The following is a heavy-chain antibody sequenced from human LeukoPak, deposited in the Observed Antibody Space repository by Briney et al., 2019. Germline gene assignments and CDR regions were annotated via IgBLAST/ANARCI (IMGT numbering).Heavy chain of an antibody. J-gene: IGHJ4*02. D-gene: IGHD6-19*01. Sequence: SETLSLTCTVSGGSISSGGYYWSWIRQHPGKGLEWIGYIYYSGSTYYNPSLKSRVTISVDTSKNQFSLKLSSVTAADTAVYYCARHSQQVAGTGGDYYFDYWGQGTLVTVSS. CDR1: GGSISSGGYY. CDR2: IYYSGST. CDR3: ARHSQQVAGTGGDYYFDY. V-gene: IGHV4-31*03.